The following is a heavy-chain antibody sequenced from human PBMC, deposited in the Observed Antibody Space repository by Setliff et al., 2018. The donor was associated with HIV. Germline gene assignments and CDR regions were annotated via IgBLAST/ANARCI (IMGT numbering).Heavy chain of an antibody. CDR3: ARVGDFYDGSGHYSVLDAFDM. V-gene: IGHV4-34*01. Sequence: SETLSLTCAVYGGSFSGYFWTWIRQPPQKRLEWIGEINHGGDTNYNPSLKSRVTISVDTSKNQFSLKWSSVTAADTAVYYCARVGDFYDGSGHYSVLDAFDMWGQGTKVTVSS. CDR1: GGSFSGYF. CDR2: INHGGDT. J-gene: IGHJ3*02. D-gene: IGHD3-22*01.